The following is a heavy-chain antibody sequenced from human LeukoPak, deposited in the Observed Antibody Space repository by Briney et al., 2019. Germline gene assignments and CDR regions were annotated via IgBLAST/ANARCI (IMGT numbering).Heavy chain of an antibody. D-gene: IGHD3-10*01. V-gene: IGHV4-4*02. CDR3: ARVGSGSYRLDY. CDR1: GGSISSSNW. Sequence: PSETLSLTCAVSGGSISSSNWWSWVRQPPGKGLEWIGEIYHSGSTNYNPSLKSRVTISVDKSKNQFSLKLSSVTAADTAAYYCARVGSGSYRLDYWGQGTLVTVSS. J-gene: IGHJ4*02. CDR2: IYHSGST.